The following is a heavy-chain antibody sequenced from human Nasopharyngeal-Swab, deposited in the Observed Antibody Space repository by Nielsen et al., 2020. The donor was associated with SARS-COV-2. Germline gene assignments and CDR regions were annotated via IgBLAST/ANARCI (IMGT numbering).Heavy chain of an antibody. CDR2: MNPNSGNT. CDR3: ARQGVFVPAYFHQYYMDV. CDR1: GYTFTSYD. J-gene: IGHJ6*03. D-gene: IGHD3-16*02. Sequence: ASVKVSCKASGYTFTSYDINWVRQATGQGLEWMGWMNPNSGNTGYAQKFQGRVTMTRNTSISTAYMELNSLRAEDTAVYYCARQGVFVPAYFHQYYMDVWGKGTTVTVSS. V-gene: IGHV1-8*01.